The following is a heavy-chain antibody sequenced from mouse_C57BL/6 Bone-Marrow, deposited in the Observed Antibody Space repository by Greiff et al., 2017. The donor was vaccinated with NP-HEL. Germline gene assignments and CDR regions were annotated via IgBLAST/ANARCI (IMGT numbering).Heavy chain of an antibody. J-gene: IGHJ1*03. V-gene: IGHV1-53*01. CDR2: INPSNGGT. CDR3: ARGGSSYRYWYFDV. D-gene: IGHD1-1*01. Sequence: QVQLQQPGTELVKPGASVKLSCKASGYTFTSYWMHWVKQRPGQGLEWIGNINPSNGGTNYNEKFKSKATLTVDKSSSTAYMQLSSLTSEDSAVYYWARGGSSYRYWYFDVWGTGTTVTVSS. CDR1: GYTFTSYW.